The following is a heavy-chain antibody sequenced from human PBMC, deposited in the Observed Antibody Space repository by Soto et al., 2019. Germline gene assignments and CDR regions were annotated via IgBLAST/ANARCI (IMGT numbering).Heavy chain of an antibody. J-gene: IGHJ6*03. CDR1: GGSFSGYY. CDR2: INHSGRT. V-gene: IGHV4-34*01. D-gene: IGHD3-10*01. CDR3: ASNHNILIWFGESKVYMDV. Sequence: QVQLEQWGTGLLKPSETLSLTCAVYGGSFSGYYWTWIRQSPGKGLEWIGEINHSGRTDYNPSLKGRVTISLDTSKNQFSLKLTSVTASVTATYYCASNHNILIWFGESKVYMDVWGKGTTVTVSS.